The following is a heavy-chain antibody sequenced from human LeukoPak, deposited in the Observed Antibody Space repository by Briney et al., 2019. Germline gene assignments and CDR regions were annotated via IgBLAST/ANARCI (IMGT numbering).Heavy chain of an antibody. J-gene: IGHJ4*02. D-gene: IGHD3-22*01. CDR3: ARRTDCYDSSGPQYYFDY. V-gene: IGHV4-59*08. Sequence: PSETLSLTCTVSGGSISSYYWSWIRQPPGKGLEWIGYIYYSGSTNYNPSLKSRVTISVDTSKNQFSLKLSSVTAADTAVYYCARRTDCYDSSGPQYYFDYWGQGTLVTVSS. CDR2: IYYSGST. CDR1: GGSISSYY.